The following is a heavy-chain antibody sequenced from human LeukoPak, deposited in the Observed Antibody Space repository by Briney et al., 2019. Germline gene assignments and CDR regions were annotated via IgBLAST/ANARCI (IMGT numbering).Heavy chain of an antibody. CDR2: IYHSGNT. Sequence: SETLSLTCTVSGGSISTYYWSWIRQPPGKGLEWIGYIYHSGNTNYNPSLKSRVTISVDTSKHQFSLKLGSVTAADTAVYYCASSVSYRNFDFWGQGTLVTISS. D-gene: IGHD1-26*01. J-gene: IGHJ4*02. CDR1: GGSISTYY. V-gene: IGHV4-59*08. CDR3: ASSVSYRNFDF.